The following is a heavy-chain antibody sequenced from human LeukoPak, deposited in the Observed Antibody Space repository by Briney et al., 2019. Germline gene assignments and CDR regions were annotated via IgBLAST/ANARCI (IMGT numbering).Heavy chain of an antibody. D-gene: IGHD6-13*01. J-gene: IGHJ4*02. CDR1: GASISSGTYY. V-gene: IGHV4-61*02. CDR2: IYTSGST. CDR3: ARDIAAAGRGRYFDY. Sequence: SQTLSLTCTVSGASISSGTYYWSWIRQPAGKGLEWIGRIYTSGSTNYNPSLKSRVTISVDTSKNQFSLRLSSVTAADTAVYYCARDIAAAGRGRYFDYWGQGTLVTVSS.